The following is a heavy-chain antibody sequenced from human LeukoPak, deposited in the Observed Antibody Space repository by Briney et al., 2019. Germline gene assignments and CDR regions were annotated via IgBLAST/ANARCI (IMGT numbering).Heavy chain of an antibody. CDR3: ARGRAHGSGSYLLYYYYYMDV. Sequence: SVKVSCKASGYTFTGYYMHWVRQAPGQGLEWMGWINPNSGGTNYAQKFQGRVTMTRDTSISTAYMELSRLRSDDTAVYYCARGRAHGSGSYLLYYYYYMDVWGKGTTVTISS. D-gene: IGHD3-10*01. J-gene: IGHJ6*03. CDR2: INPNSGGT. V-gene: IGHV1-2*02. CDR1: GYTFTGYY.